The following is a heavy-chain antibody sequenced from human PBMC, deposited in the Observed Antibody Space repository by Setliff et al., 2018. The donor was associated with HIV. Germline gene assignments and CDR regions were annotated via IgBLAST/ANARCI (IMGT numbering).Heavy chain of an antibody. CDR1: GYTFTSYY. D-gene: IGHD3-22*01. CDR2: INPSGGST. V-gene: IGHV1-46*01. J-gene: IGHJ4*01. Sequence: ASVKVSCKASGYTFTSYYMHWVRQAPGQGLEWMGIINPSGGSTSYAQKFQGRVTIATDEYASTAYMELSSLTSEDTAVYYCASGFDGSGLSYFEYWGQGTLVTVS. CDR3: ASGFDGSGLSYFEY.